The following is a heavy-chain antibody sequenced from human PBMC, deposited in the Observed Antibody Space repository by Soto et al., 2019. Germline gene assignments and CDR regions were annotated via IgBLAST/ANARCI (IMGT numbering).Heavy chain of an antibody. Sequence: PGGSLRLSCAASGFTFSNYWMSWVRQAPGKGLEWVANIKEDGSEKYYVDSVKGRFTISRDNAKNSLYLQMNSLRAEDTAVYYCARDQGYCSGGSCYYYYYMDVWGKGTTVTVSS. J-gene: IGHJ6*03. CDR1: GFTFSNYW. CDR2: IKEDGSEK. D-gene: IGHD2-15*01. V-gene: IGHV3-7*01. CDR3: ARDQGYCSGGSCYYYYYMDV.